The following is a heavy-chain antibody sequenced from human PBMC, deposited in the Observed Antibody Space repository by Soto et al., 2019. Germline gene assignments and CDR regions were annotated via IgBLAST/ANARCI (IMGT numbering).Heavy chain of an antibody. CDR3: AHSGGHYYDSSGDNWFDP. J-gene: IGHJ5*02. D-gene: IGHD3-22*01. V-gene: IGHV2-5*02. CDR1: GFSLSTSGVG. CDR2: IYWDDDK. Sequence: QITLKESGPTPVKPTQTLTQTCTLSGFSLSTSGVGVGWIRRPPGKALEWLALIYWDDDKRYSPSLKSRLTITKDTSKNQVVLTMTNMDPVDTATYYCAHSGGHYYDSSGDNWFDPWGQGTLVTVSS.